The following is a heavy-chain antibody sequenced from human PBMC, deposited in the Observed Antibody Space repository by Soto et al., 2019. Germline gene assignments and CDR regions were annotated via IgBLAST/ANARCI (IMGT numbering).Heavy chain of an antibody. D-gene: IGHD3-9*01. CDR1: GFTFSSYG. CDR3: ARVTRTLVRGAPYYGMDV. V-gene: IGHV3-33*01. Sequence: GGSLRLSCAASGFTFSSYGMHWVRQAPGKGLGWVAVIWYDGSNKYYADSVKGRFTISRDNSKNALYLQMNSLRAEDTAVYYCARVTRTLVRGAPYYGMDVWGQGTTVTVSS. CDR2: IWYDGSNK. J-gene: IGHJ6*02.